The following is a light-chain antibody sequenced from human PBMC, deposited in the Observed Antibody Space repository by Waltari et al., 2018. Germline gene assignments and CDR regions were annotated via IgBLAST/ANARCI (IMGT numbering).Light chain of an antibody. V-gene: IGKV1-17*01. CDR3: QQHNSYPWT. CDR1: QGIRND. CDR2: GAS. Sequence: RVTITCRASQGIRNDLAWYQQKPGKAPKRLIYGASSLESGVPSRFSARGSGTEFTLTVSSLQPEDFATYYCQQHNSYPWTFGQGTKVEIK. J-gene: IGKJ1*01.